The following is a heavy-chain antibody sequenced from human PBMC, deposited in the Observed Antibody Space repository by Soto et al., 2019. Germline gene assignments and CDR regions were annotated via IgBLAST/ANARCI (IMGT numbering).Heavy chain of an antibody. CDR2: IYYSGST. CDR3: ARSTVTTEGYYFDY. CDR1: GGSISSGGYY. J-gene: IGHJ4*02. D-gene: IGHD4-17*01. V-gene: IGHV4-31*03. Sequence: PSETLSLTCTVSGGSISSGGYYWSWIRQHPGKGLEWIGYIYYSGSTYYNPSLKSRVTISVDTSKNQFSLKLSSVTAADTAVYYCARSTVTTEGYYFDYWGQGTLVTVSS.